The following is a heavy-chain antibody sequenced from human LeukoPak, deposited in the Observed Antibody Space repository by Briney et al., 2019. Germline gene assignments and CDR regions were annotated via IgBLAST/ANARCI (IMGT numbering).Heavy chain of an antibody. CDR1: GGSFSVNY. CDR2: INHSGST. V-gene: IGHV4-34*01. J-gene: IGHJ3*02. CDR3: ARGFTVTPKDAFDI. D-gene: IGHD4-17*01. Sequence: SETLSLTCAVYGGSFSVNYWSWIRQPPGKGLEWIGEINHSGSTNYNSSLKSRVTISVDTSKNQFSLKLSSVTAADTAVYYCARGFTVTPKDAFDIWGQGTMVTVSS.